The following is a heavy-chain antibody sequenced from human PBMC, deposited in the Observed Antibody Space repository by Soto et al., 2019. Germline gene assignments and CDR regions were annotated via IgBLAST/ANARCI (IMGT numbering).Heavy chain of an antibody. V-gene: IGHV3-33*01. Sequence: GGSLRLSCAASGFTFSSYGMHWVRQAPGKGLEWVAVIWYDGSNKYYADSVKGRFTISRDNSKNTLYLQMNSLRAEDTAVYYCARDSGIAARHWGYYYGMDVWGQGTTVTVSS. D-gene: IGHD6-6*01. J-gene: IGHJ6*02. CDR2: IWYDGSNK. CDR3: ARDSGIAARHWGYYYGMDV. CDR1: GFTFSSYG.